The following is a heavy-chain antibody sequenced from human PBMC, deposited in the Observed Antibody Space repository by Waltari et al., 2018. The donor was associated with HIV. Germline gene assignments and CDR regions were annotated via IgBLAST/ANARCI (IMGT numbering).Heavy chain of an antibody. CDR3: TRGTLDRVDSSGYYWYFDL. Sequence: QVTLRESDPALVKPTQTLTLTCTFSGFSLTTSRMCVSWIRQPPGKALEWLAHIDWKDDKYYSTSQKTRLTISKDTSKNQVVLRMTNMDPVDTATYYCTRGTLDRVDSSGYYWYFDLWGRGTLVTVSS. CDR2: IDWKDDK. D-gene: IGHD3-22*01. V-gene: IGHV2-70*01. J-gene: IGHJ2*01. CDR1: GFSLTTSRMC.